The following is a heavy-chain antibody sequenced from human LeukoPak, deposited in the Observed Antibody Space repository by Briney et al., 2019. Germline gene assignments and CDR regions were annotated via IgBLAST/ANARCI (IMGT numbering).Heavy chain of an antibody. Sequence: PGGSLRLSCAASGFTFDDYAMHWVRQAPGKGLEWVSVIYSGGSTYYADSVKGRFTISRDNSKNTLYLQMNSLRAEDTAVYYCARGGYDILTGYSPYYYYGMDVWGQGTTVTVSS. CDR3: ARGGYDILTGYSPYYYYGMDV. V-gene: IGHV3-53*01. CDR2: IYSGGST. CDR1: GFTFDDYA. D-gene: IGHD3-9*01. J-gene: IGHJ6*01.